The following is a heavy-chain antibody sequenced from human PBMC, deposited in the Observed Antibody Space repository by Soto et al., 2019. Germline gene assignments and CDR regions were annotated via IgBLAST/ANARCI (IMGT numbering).Heavy chain of an antibody. CDR3: AKGLTMVRGIDY. CDR2: ISGSGGST. CDR1: GFTFSSYA. D-gene: IGHD3-10*01. V-gene: IGHV3-23*01. Sequence: EVQLLESGGGLVQPGGSLRLSCAASGFTFSSYAMGWVRQAPGKGLEWVSTISGSGGSTYYADSVKGRFTISRDNSKKTLYLQMNSLRADDTAVYYCAKGLTMVRGIDYWGQGTLVTVSS. J-gene: IGHJ4*02.